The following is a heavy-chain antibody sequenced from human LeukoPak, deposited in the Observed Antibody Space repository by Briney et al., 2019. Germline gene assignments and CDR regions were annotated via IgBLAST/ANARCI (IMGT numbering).Heavy chain of an antibody. Sequence: GGSLRLSCAASGFTFSSYSMNWVRQAPGKGLEWVSSISSSSSYIYYADSVKGRFTIPRDNAKNSLYLQMNSLRAEDTAVYYCARSECSSTSCYSLDVWGKGTTVTVSS. J-gene: IGHJ6*04. CDR2: ISSSSSYI. D-gene: IGHD2-2*01. CDR1: GFTFSSYS. V-gene: IGHV3-21*01. CDR3: ARSECSSTSCYSLDV.